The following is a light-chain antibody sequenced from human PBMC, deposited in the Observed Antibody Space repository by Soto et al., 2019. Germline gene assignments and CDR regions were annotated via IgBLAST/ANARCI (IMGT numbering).Light chain of an antibody. V-gene: IGKV1-33*01. CDR3: QQYDNLLT. Sequence: DIQMTQSPSSLSASVGDSVTITCQASHDIAIYLNWYRQKPGKAPELLIYDASNLETGVPSRFSGSGSGTDFTFTISSLQPEDIATYYCQQYDNLLTFGGGTKVEIK. CDR1: HDIAIY. CDR2: DAS. J-gene: IGKJ4*01.